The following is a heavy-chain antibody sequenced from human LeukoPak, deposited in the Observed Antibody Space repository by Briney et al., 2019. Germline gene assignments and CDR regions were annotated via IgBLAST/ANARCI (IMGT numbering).Heavy chain of an antibody. D-gene: IGHD5-12*01. J-gene: IGHJ3*01. CDR2: VYYSGSI. CDR3: ARRRKVAATGDAFDV. CDR1: DGSINNHY. Sequence: PSETLSLTCTVSDGSINNHYWNWIRQPPGKGLEWIGYVYYSGSIDYNPSLKNRVTISVDTSKTHFSLKLNSVTAADTAVYYCARRRKVAATGDAFDVWGQGTVVTVSS. V-gene: IGHV4-59*08.